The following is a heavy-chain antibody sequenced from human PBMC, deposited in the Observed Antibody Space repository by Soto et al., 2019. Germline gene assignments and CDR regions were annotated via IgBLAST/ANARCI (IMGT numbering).Heavy chain of an antibody. CDR1: GFTFSAYG. J-gene: IGHJ6*02. CDR3: AGREDYYYYGMDV. Sequence: GGSLRLSCAASGFTFSAYGVHWVRQAPGKGLEWVAMIWSDGRNKFYADSVRGRFSISRDTSKNTLHLQMDSLTVEDTGVYYCAGREDYYYYGMDVWGQATTVTVSS. CDR2: IWSDGRNK. V-gene: IGHV3-33*01.